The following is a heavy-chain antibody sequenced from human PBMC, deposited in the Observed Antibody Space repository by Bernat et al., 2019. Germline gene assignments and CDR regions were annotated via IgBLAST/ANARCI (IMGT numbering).Heavy chain of an antibody. V-gene: IGHV1-69*04. Sequence: QVQLVQSGAEVKKPGSSVKVSCKASGGTFSSYAISWVRQAPGQGLEWMGRIIPILGIANYAQKFQGRVTITADKSTSSAYMELSSLRSEDTAVYYCARELDDSSGYRFDYWGQGTLVTVSS. J-gene: IGHJ4*02. D-gene: IGHD3-22*01. CDR1: GGTFSSYA. CDR2: IIPILGIA. CDR3: ARELDDSSGYRFDY.